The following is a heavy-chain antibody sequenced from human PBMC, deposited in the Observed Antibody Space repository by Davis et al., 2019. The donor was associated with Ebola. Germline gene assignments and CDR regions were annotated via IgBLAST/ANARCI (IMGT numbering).Heavy chain of an antibody. J-gene: IGHJ4*02. CDR1: GFTFITYD. D-gene: IGHD2-21*02. CDR2: VRSHGSDD. Sequence: GGSLRLSCAASGFTFITYDMHWVRQAPGRGLEWVAFVRSHGSDDHYADSVKGRFTISRDNSKNTLYLQMNSLRPEDTAVYYCARDSDDYCFDYWGQGTLVTISS. CDR3: ARDSDDYCFDY. V-gene: IGHV3-30*02.